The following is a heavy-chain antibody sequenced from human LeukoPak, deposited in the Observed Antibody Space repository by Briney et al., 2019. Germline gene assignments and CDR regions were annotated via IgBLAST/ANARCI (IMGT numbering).Heavy chain of an antibody. D-gene: IGHD3-9*01. Sequence: GGSLRLSCAASGFTFSSYAMSWVRQAPGKGLEWVSAISGSGGSTYYAGSVKGRFTISRDNSKNTLYLQMNSLRAEDTAVYYCAKDLTAWDYYYYMDVWGKGTTVTVSS. J-gene: IGHJ6*03. CDR3: AKDLTAWDYYYYMDV. V-gene: IGHV3-23*01. CDR1: GFTFSSYA. CDR2: ISGSGGST.